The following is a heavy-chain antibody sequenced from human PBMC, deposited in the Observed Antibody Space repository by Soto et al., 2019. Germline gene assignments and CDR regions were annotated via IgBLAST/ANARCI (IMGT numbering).Heavy chain of an antibody. CDR1: GFTFSSYS. Sequence: EVQLVESGGGLVKPGGSLRLSCAASGFTFSSYSMKWVRQAPGKGLEWVSLISSSSSYIYYTDSVKGRFTISRDNAKNSLYLQMNSLRAEDTAVYYCARVGYSSGWLPDYWGQGTRVTVSS. D-gene: IGHD6-19*01. J-gene: IGHJ4*02. V-gene: IGHV3-21*01. CDR3: ARVGYSSGWLPDY. CDR2: ISSSSSYI.